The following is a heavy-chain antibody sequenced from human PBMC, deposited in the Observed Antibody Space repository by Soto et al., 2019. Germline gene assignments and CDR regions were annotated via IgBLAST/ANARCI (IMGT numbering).Heavy chain of an antibody. Sequence: GASVKVSCKASGGTFSSYTISWVRQAPGQGLEWMGRIIPILGIANYAQKFQGRVTITADKSTSTAYMELSSLRSEDTAVYYCARLTTVAPYFDYWGQGTLVTVSS. J-gene: IGHJ4*02. V-gene: IGHV1-69*02. CDR3: ARLTTVAPYFDY. CDR2: IIPILGIA. D-gene: IGHD4-17*01. CDR1: GGTFSSYT.